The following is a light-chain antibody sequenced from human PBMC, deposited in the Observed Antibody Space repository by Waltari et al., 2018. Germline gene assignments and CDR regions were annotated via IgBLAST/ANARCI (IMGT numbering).Light chain of an antibody. CDR3: VTWDGSLSAL. Sequence: QSVLTQPPSVSAAPGQKVTISCSGSSSDIGNNYVTWYQQLPGTAPKLLIYDNNKRPSGITDRFSGSQSGTSATLGITGLQTGDEADYYCVTWDGSLSALFGGGTKLTVL. CDR1: SSDIGNNY. V-gene: IGLV1-51*01. CDR2: DNN. J-gene: IGLJ3*02.